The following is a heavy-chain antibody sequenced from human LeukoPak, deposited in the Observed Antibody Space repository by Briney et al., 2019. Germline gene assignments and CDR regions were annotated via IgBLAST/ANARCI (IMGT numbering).Heavy chain of an antibody. CDR1: GFTFSSYA. J-gene: IGHJ4*02. D-gene: IGHD6-13*01. Sequence: GGSLRLSCAASGFTFSSYAMHWVRQAPGKGLEWVAVISYDGSNKYYADSVKDRFTISRDNSKNTLYLQMNSLRAEDTAVYYCARDLGEGSSWSIIDYWGQGTLVTVSS. CDR3: ARDLGEGSSWSIIDY. CDR2: ISYDGSNK. V-gene: IGHV3-30*17.